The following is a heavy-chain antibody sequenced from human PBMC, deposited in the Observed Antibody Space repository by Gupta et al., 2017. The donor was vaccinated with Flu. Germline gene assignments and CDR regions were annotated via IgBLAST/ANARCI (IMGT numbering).Heavy chain of an antibody. CDR1: GFTFSSYD. V-gene: IGHV3-23*01. CDR2: ISDIGGST. J-gene: IGHJ4*02. CDR3: ARGYCSSTSCYPYYFDY. Sequence: EVQLLESGGGLVQPGGSLRLSCAASGFTFSSYDMSWVRQAPGKGLEWVSTISDIGGSTYYADSVKGRFTISRDNSKNPRYLQMNSLRAEDTAVYYCARGYCSSTSCYPYYFDYWGQGTLVTVSS. D-gene: IGHD2-2*01.